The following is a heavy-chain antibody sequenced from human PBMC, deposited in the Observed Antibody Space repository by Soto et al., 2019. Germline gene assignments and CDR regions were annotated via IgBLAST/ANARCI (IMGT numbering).Heavy chain of an antibody. J-gene: IGHJ5*02. V-gene: IGHV4-39*07. CDR2: IYYSGST. Sequence: SETLSLPCTLSGVSISSSSYYWGWIRQPPGKGLEWIGYIYYSGSTYYNPSLKSRVTISVDTSKNQFSLKLSSVTAADTAVYYCARSVFPWGQGTLVTVLL. CDR1: GVSISSSSYY. CDR3: ARSVFP.